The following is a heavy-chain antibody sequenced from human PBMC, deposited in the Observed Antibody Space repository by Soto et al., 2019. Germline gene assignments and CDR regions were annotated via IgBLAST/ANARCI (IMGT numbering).Heavy chain of an antibody. CDR1: GGSISSGGYY. V-gene: IGHV4-31*03. CDR3: ARVSVEYQLLDENWFDP. J-gene: IGHJ5*02. Sequence: QVQLQESGPGLVKPSQTLSLTCTVSGGSISSGGYYWSWIRQHPGKALEWIGYIYYSGSTYYNQSLKSRVIISVDTSKNQFSLELSSVTAADTAVHYCARVSVEYQLLDENWFDPWGQGTLVTVSS. CDR2: IYYSGST. D-gene: IGHD2-2*01.